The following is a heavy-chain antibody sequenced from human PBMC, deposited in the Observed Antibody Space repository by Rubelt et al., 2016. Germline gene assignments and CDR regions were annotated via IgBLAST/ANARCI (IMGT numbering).Heavy chain of an antibody. CDR2: ISGDLHTI. D-gene: IGHD4-11*01. V-gene: IGHV3-48*04. Sequence: GQLVESGGGLVQPGGSLRLSCVASGFTFSSYWMYWVRQVPGKGLEWVSFISGDLHTIYYTDSVRGRFTISRDNAKSSLYLQMDNLRAEDTAVYYCARGYLSNSFDYWGQGTLVTVSS. J-gene: IGHJ4*02. CDR1: GFTFSSYW. CDR3: ARGYLSNSFDY.